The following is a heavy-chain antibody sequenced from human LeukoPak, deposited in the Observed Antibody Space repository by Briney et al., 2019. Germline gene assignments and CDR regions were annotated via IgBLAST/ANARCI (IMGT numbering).Heavy chain of an antibody. J-gene: IGHJ6*02. V-gene: IGHV1-2*02. CDR1: GNTFTGYY. Sequence: ASVKVSCKASGNTFTGYYMHWVRQAPGQGLEWMGWINPNSGGTDTAQKFQGRVTMTRDTSISTAYMELSRLRSDDTAVYYCTRDHCTRTNCYEDYYCGMDVWGQGTTVTVSS. CDR2: INPNSGGT. D-gene: IGHD2-2*01. CDR3: TRDHCTRTNCYEDYYCGMDV.